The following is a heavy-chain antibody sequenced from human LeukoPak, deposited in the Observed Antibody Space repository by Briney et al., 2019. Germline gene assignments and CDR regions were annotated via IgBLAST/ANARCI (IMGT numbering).Heavy chain of an antibody. V-gene: IGHV4-30-4*08. CDR1: GGSFSGYY. D-gene: IGHD1-26*01. Sequence: SETLSLTCAVYGGSFSGYYWSWIRQPPGKGLEWIGYIYYSGSTYYNPSLKSRVTISVDTSKNQFSLKLSSVTAADTAVYYCARVAWDGGWFDPWGQGTLVTVSS. CDR2: IYYSGST. J-gene: IGHJ5*02. CDR3: ARVAWDGGWFDP.